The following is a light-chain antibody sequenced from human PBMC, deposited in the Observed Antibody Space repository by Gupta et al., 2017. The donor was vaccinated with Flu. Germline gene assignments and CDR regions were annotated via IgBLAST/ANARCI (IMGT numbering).Light chain of an antibody. J-gene: IGKJ2*01. Sequence: EIVMTQSPATLSVSPGERATLSCSASQRVSSNLAWYQQKPGQAPRLLIYGAYTRATGIPARFSGSGSGTEFTLTISSLQSEDFAVYYCQQYNNWPPYTFGQGTKLEIK. CDR1: QRVSSN. CDR3: QQYNNWPPYT. V-gene: IGKV3-15*01. CDR2: GAY.